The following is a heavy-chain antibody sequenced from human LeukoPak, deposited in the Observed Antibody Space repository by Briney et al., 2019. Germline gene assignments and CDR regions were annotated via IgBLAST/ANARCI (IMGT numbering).Heavy chain of an antibody. CDR1: GGTFSSYA. CDR3: ARDTMESDGSGWYYYYGLDV. D-gene: IGHD6-19*01. V-gene: IGHV1-69*13. J-gene: IGHJ6*02. Sequence: ASVKVSCKASGGTFSSYAISWVRQAPGQGLEWMGGIIPIFGTANYAQKFQGRVTITADESTSTAYMELSSLRSEDTAVYYCARDTMESDGSGWYYYYGLDVWGQGTTVTVSS. CDR2: IIPIFGTA.